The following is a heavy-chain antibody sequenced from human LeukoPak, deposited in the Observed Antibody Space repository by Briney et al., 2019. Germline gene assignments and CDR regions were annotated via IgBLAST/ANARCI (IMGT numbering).Heavy chain of an antibody. CDR1: GGSISSYY. V-gene: IGHV4-4*09. Sequence: PSETLSLTCTVSGGSISSYYWSWIRQPPGKGLEWIGYIYTSGSTNYNPSLKSRVTISVDTSKNQVSLRLSSVTAADTAVYYCARHRDGSSATDYWGQGTLVTVSS. CDR3: ARHRDGSSATDY. CDR2: IYTSGST. J-gene: IGHJ4*02. D-gene: IGHD6-19*01.